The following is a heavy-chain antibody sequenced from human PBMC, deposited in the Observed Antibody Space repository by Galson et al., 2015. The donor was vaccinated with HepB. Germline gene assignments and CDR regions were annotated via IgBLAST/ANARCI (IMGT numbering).Heavy chain of an antibody. CDR1: GGSVSSGSYY. J-gene: IGHJ4*02. CDR3: ARATYYDDSSGYLSY. CDR2: IYYSGST. D-gene: IGHD3-22*01. Sequence: SETLSLTCTVSGGSVSSGSYYWNWIRQPPGKGLEWIGYIYYSGSTNYNPSLRSRVTISIDTSKNQFSLTLSSVTSADTAIYYCARATYYDDSSGYLSYWGQGTLVTVSS. V-gene: IGHV4-61*01.